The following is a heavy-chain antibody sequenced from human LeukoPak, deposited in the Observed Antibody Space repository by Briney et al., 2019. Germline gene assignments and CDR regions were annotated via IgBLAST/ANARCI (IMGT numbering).Heavy chain of an antibody. J-gene: IGHJ5*02. CDR1: GGSISSGSYY. Sequence: PSQTLSLTCTVSGGSISSGSYYWSWIRQPAGKGLEWIGRIYTSGSTNYNPSLKSRVTISVDTSKNQFSLKLSSVTAADTAVYYCARELYDSWSGYWHNWFDPWGQGTLVTVSS. V-gene: IGHV4-61*02. D-gene: IGHD3-3*01. CDR2: IYTSGST. CDR3: ARELYDSWSGYWHNWFDP.